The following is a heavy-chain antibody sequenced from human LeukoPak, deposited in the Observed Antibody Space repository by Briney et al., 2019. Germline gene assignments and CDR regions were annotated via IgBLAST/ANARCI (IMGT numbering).Heavy chain of an antibody. D-gene: IGHD1-26*01. V-gene: IGHV3-21*01. Sequence: PGGSLRLSCAASGFTFSSYNMNWVRQAPGKGLEWVSSISSSSSYIYYADSVRGRFTISRDNAKNSLYLQINSLRAEDTAVYYCARSKSGSYGCFDPWGQGTLVTVSS. CDR3: ARSKSGSYGCFDP. CDR1: GFTFSSYN. J-gene: IGHJ5*02. CDR2: ISSSSSYI.